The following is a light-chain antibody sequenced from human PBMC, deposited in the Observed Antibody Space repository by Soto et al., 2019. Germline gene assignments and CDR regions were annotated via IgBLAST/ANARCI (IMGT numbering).Light chain of an antibody. V-gene: IGKV1-8*01. Sequence: IQMTQSPSSLSVSVGDRVTITCRASQGISSYLAWYQQKPGKAPKLLIYAASTLQSGVPSRFSGSGSGTDFTLTISCLQSEDFATYYCQQYYSYPQTFGQGTKVDI. CDR2: AAS. CDR1: QGISSY. CDR3: QQYYSYPQT. J-gene: IGKJ1*01.